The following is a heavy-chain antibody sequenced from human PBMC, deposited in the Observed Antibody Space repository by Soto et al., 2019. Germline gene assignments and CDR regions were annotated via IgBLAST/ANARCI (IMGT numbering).Heavy chain of an antibody. V-gene: IGHV3-66*01. CDR2: IYSGGST. D-gene: IGHD3-3*01. Sequence: GGSLRLSCAASGFTVSSNYMSWVRQAPGKGLEWVSVIYSGGSTYYADSVKGRFTISRDNSKNTLYLQMNSLRAEDTAVYYCARVPVSYDFWSGYEFDYWGQGTLVTVSS. J-gene: IGHJ4*02. CDR3: ARVPVSYDFWSGYEFDY. CDR1: GFTVSSNY.